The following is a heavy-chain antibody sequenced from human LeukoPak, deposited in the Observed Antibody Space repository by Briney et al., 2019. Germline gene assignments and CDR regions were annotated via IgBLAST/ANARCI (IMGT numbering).Heavy chain of an antibody. Sequence: PGGSLRLSCAASGFTVSSNYMSWVRQAPGKGLEWVSVIYSGGSTYHADSVKGRFTISRDNSKNTLYLQMNSLRAEDTAVYYCARVKKQQYYANGDNWFDPWGQGTLVTVSS. V-gene: IGHV3-66*02. D-gene: IGHD3-10*01. J-gene: IGHJ5*02. CDR1: GFTVSSNY. CDR3: ARVKKQQYYANGDNWFDP. CDR2: IYSGGST.